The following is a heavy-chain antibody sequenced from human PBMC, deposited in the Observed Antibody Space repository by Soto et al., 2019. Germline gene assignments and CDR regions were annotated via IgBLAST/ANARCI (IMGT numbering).Heavy chain of an antibody. Sequence: GASVKVSCKASGGTFSSYAISWVRQAPGQGLEWMGGIIPIFGTANYAQKFQGRVTITADESTSTAYMELSSLRSEDTAVYYCATEFGESYRDYYYGMDVWGQGTTVTVSS. CDR2: IIPIFGTA. V-gene: IGHV1-69*13. D-gene: IGHD3-10*01. CDR3: ATEFGESYRDYYYGMDV. CDR1: GGTFSSYA. J-gene: IGHJ6*02.